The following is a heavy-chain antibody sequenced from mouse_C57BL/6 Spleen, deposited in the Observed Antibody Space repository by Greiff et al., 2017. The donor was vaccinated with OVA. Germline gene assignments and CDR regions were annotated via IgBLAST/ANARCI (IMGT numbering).Heavy chain of an antibody. Sequence: EVKVVESEGGLVQPGSSLKLSCTASGFTFSDYYMAWVRQVPEKGLEWVANINYDGSSTYYLDSLKSRFIISRDNAKNILYLQMSSLKSEDTATYYCARRSVVDYAMDYWGQGTSVTVSS. CDR3: ARRSVVDYAMDY. CDR2: INYDGSST. V-gene: IGHV5-16*02. D-gene: IGHD1-1*01. J-gene: IGHJ4*01. CDR1: GFTFSDYY.